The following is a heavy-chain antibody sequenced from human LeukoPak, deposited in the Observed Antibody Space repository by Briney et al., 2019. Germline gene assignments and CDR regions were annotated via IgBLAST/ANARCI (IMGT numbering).Heavy chain of an antibody. Sequence: SVKVSCKASGGTFSSYAISWVRQAPGQGLEWMGRIIPIFGIANYAQKFQGRVTITADKSTSTAYMELSSLRSEDAAVYYCARNSTGTSESDYWGQGTLVTVSS. CDR1: GGTFSSYA. CDR3: ARNSTGTSESDY. J-gene: IGHJ4*02. CDR2: IIPIFGIA. D-gene: IGHD1-1*01. V-gene: IGHV1-69*04.